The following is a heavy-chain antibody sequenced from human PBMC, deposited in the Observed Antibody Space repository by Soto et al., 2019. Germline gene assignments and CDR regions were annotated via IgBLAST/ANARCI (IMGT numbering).Heavy chain of an antibody. Sequence: ESGGGVVQPGRSLRLSCAASGFTFSSYGMHWVRQAPGKGLEWVAVISYDGSNKYYADSVKGRFTISRDNSKNTLYLQMNSLRAEDTAVYYCAKEVATIYYGMDVWGQGTTVTVSS. J-gene: IGHJ6*02. CDR1: GFTFSSYG. V-gene: IGHV3-30*18. CDR2: ISYDGSNK. CDR3: AKEVATIYYGMDV. D-gene: IGHD5-12*01.